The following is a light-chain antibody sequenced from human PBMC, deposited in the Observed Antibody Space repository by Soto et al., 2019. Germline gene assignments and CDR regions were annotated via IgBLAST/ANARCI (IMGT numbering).Light chain of an antibody. CDR1: ASDIGGYDY. Sequence: QSALTQPPSASGSPGQSVTISCTGTASDIGGYDYVSWYQQHPGKAPKLMIYEVNKRPSGVPDRFSGSKSGNTASLTVSGLQAEDEADYYCYSYAGSNIFEVFGGGTKLTVL. CDR3: YSYAGSNIFEV. V-gene: IGLV2-8*01. J-gene: IGLJ3*02. CDR2: EVN.